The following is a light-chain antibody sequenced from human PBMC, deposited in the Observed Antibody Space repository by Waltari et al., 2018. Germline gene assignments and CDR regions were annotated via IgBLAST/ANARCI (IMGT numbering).Light chain of an antibody. CDR1: RGSIASNY. CDR2: EDN. CDR3: QSYDSSNLVV. J-gene: IGLJ2*01. V-gene: IGLV6-57*04. Sequence: NFMLTQPHSVSESPGKTVTISCTRSRGSIASNYVQWYQQRPGSAPTPVIYEDNQRPSGVPDRFSGSIDSSSNSASLTSSGLKTEDEADYYCQSYDSSNLVVFGGGTKLTVL.